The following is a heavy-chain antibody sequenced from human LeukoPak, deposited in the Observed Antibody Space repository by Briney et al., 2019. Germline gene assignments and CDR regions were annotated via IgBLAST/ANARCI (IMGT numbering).Heavy chain of an antibody. D-gene: IGHD1-26*01. CDR2: IYYSGST. CDR1: GGSISSGDYY. V-gene: IGHV4-30-4*08. Sequence: PSQTLSLTCTVSGGSISSGDYYWSWIRQSPGKGLEWIGYIYYSGSTYYNPSLKSRFTISLDMSKNQFSLKLSSVTAADTAVYYCASTYSGVSWYYFDYWGQGTQVTVSS. J-gene: IGHJ4*02. CDR3: ASTYSGVSWYYFDY.